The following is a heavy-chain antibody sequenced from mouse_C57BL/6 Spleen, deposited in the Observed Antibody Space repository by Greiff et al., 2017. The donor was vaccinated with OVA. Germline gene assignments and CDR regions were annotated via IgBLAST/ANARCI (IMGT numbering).Heavy chain of an antibody. CDR2: ISDGGSYT. CDR3: AKTTVVATDYAMDY. D-gene: IGHD1-1*01. J-gene: IGHJ4*01. CDR1: GFTFSSYA. Sequence: DVKLVESGGGLVKPGGSLKLSCAASGFTFSSYAMSWVRQTPEKRLEWVATISDGGSYTYYPDNVKGRFTISRDNAKNNLYLQMSHLKSEDTAMYYCAKTTVVATDYAMDYWGQGTSVTVSS. V-gene: IGHV5-4*03.